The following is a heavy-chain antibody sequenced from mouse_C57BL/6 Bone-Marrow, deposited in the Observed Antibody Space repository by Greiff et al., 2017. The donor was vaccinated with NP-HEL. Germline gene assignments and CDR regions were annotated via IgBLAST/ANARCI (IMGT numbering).Heavy chain of an antibody. CDR3: ASGRYYYGIYYAMDY. CDR2: IRNKANGYTT. J-gene: IGHJ4*01. Sequence: EVKLVESGGGLVQPGGSLSLSCAASGFTFTDYYMSWVRQPPGKALEWLGFIRNKANGYTTEYSASVKGRFTISRDNSQSILYLQMNALRAEDSATYYCASGRYYYGIYYAMDYWGQGTSVTVSS. CDR1: GFTFTDYY. D-gene: IGHD1-1*01. V-gene: IGHV7-3*01.